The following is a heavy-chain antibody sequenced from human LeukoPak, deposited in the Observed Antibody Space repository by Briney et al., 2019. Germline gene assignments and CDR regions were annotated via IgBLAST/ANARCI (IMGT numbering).Heavy chain of an antibody. CDR3: ARGYYDSSGFITLTMDYYYGMDV. J-gene: IGHJ6*02. CDR2: INPSGGST. D-gene: IGHD3-22*01. Sequence: ASVKVSCKASGYTFTSYYMHWVRQAPGQGLEWMGIINPSGGSTSYAQKFQGRVTMTRDTSTSTVYMELSSLRSEDTAVYYCARGYYDSSGFITLTMDYYYGMDVWGQGTTVTVSS. V-gene: IGHV1-46*01. CDR1: GYTFTSYY.